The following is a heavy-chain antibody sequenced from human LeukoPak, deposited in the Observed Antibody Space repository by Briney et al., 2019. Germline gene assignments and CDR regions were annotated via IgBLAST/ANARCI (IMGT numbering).Heavy chain of an antibody. V-gene: IGHV3-48*03. D-gene: IGHD6-13*01. Sequence: GGSLRLSCTASGFTFSGYEMPWVRQAPGKGLEWMSYISVNGGAMHYADSVRGRFTTSRDDAKNSLYLHMNSLRVEDTAIYYCARKTDRLGAVGRDRYFDLWGRGTLITVSS. CDR3: ARKTDRLGAVGRDRYFDL. CDR2: ISVNGGAM. CDR1: GFTFSGYE. J-gene: IGHJ2*01.